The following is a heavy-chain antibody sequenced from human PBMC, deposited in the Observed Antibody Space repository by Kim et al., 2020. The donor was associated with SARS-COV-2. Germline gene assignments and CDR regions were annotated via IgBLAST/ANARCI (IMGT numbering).Heavy chain of an antibody. J-gene: IGHJ4*02. D-gene: IGHD6-13*01. CDR3: AKDRVAAPRGVHY. V-gene: IGHV3-33*06. CDR1: GFTFSSYA. CDR2: IWYDGSNK. Sequence: GGSLRLSCAASGFTFSSYAMHWVRQAPGKGLEWVAVIWYDGSNKYYADSVKGRFTISRDNSKNTLYLQMNSLRAEDTAVYYCAKDRVAAPRGVHYWGQGTLVTVSS.